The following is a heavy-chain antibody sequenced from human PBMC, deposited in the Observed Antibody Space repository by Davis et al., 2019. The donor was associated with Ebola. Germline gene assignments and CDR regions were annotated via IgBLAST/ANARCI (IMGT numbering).Heavy chain of an antibody. J-gene: IGHJ4*02. CDR3: ATGTDFDY. CDR2: MYSGGKT. D-gene: IGHD1-1*01. V-gene: IGHV3-53*01. Sequence: GESLKISCVASGFTVTSNYMNWVRQAPEKGLEWVSVMYSGGKTYYADSVKGRFTISRDNTKNTLFLRMNSLRAEDTAVYYCATGTDFDYWGQGTLVTVSS. CDR1: GFTVTSNY.